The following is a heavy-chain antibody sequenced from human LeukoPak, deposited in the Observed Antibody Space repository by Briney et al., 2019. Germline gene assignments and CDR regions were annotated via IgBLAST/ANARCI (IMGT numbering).Heavy chain of an antibody. CDR1: GGSISSGGYS. Sequence: PSETLSLTCTVSGGSISSGGYSWSWIRQPPGKGLEWIGEINHSGSTNYNPSLKSRVTISVDTSKNQFSLKLSSVTAADTAVYYCARGSVRYSNRPYYFDYWGQGTLVTVSS. V-gene: IGHV4-39*07. CDR3: ARGSVRYSNRPYYFDY. J-gene: IGHJ4*02. D-gene: IGHD4-11*01. CDR2: INHSGST.